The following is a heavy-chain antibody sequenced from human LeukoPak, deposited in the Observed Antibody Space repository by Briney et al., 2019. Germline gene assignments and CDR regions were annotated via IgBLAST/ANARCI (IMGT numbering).Heavy chain of an antibody. J-gene: IGHJ5*02. D-gene: IGHD3-10*01. V-gene: IGHV4-30-4*08. Sequence: PSETLSLTCTVSGGSISSGDYYWSWIRQPPGKGLEWIGYIYYSGSTYYNPSLKSRVTISVDTSKNQFSLRLYSVTAADTAVYYCARLSLLLWFGELRYKWFDPWGQGTLVTVSS. CDR1: GGSISSGDYY. CDR2: IYYSGST. CDR3: ARLSLLLWFGELRYKWFDP.